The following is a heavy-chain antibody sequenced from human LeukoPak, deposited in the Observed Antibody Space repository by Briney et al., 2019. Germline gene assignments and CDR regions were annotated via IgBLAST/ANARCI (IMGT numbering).Heavy chain of an antibody. D-gene: IGHD2-21*02. Sequence: ASVKVSCKASGYTFTSHHISWVRQAPGQGLEWMGWISAYSGNTDYAQKLQGRVTMTTDTSTSTAYMDLRSLRSDDTAVYYCARASAYCGGDCVGYWGQGTLVTVSS. J-gene: IGHJ4*02. V-gene: IGHV1-18*01. CDR3: ARASAYCGGDCVGY. CDR1: GYTFTSHH. CDR2: ISAYSGNT.